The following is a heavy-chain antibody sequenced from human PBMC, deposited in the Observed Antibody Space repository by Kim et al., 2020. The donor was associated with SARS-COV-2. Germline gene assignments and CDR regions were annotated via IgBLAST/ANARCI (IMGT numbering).Heavy chain of an antibody. V-gene: IGHV3-23*01. Sequence: VSAKGRFTIARDNSKNPLYLQIDSMRAEDTAVYYCATDRSSWYYYYYMDVWGKGTTVTVSS. J-gene: IGHJ6*03. D-gene: IGHD6-13*01. CDR3: ATDRSSWYYYYYMDV.